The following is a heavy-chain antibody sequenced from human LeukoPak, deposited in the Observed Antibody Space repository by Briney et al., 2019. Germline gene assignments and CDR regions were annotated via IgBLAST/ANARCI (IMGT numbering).Heavy chain of an antibody. D-gene: IGHD6-13*01. V-gene: IGHV1-69*04. CDR2: IIPILGIA. J-gene: IGHJ4*02. CDR3: ARALGGTAAGRTTYFDY. CDR1: GGTFSSYA. Sequence: ASVKVSCKASGGTFSSYAISWVRQAPGQGLEWMGRIIPILGIANYAQKFQGRVTMTRDTSTSTVYMELSSLRSEDTAVYYCARALGGTAAGRTTYFDYWGQGTLVTVSS.